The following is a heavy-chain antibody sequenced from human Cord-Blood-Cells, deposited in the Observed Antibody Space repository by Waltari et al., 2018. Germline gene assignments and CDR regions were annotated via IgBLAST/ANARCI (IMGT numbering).Heavy chain of an antibody. J-gene: IGHJ5*02. V-gene: IGHV1-18*01. Sequence: VQLVQSGAGVEKSRPWLKVSCKAAGGPVRRSALSWVRQAPGQGLEWMGWISPYNGKANYAQKLQGRVTMTTDTSTSTAYMELRSLRSDDTAVYYCASDSGTRLNWFDPWGQGTLVTVSS. CDR1: GGPVRRSA. CDR3: ASDSGTRLNWFDP. CDR2: ISPYNGKA. D-gene: IGHD1-26*01.